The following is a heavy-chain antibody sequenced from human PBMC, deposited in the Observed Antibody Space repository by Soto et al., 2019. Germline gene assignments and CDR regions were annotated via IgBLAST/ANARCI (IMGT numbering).Heavy chain of an antibody. CDR1: RFTFSTYW. CDR3: AGGNALDV. V-gene: IGHV3-7*01. CDR2: IHQDGNEK. J-gene: IGHJ6*02. Sequence: GGSLRLSCAASRFTFSTYWMAWVRQTPGKGLEWVANIHQDGNEKYYMDSVKGRFTISRDNAKNSLYLQMTSLRAEDTAVYYCAGGNALDVWGQGTTVTVSS.